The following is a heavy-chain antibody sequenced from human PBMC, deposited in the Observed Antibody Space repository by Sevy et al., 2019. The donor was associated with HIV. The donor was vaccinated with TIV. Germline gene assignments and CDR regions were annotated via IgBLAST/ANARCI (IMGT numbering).Heavy chain of an antibody. J-gene: IGHJ4*02. Sequence: SETRSLTCTVSGGSISSSSYYWGWIRQPPGKGLEWIGSIYYSGSTYYNPSLKSRVTISVDTSKNQFSLKLSSVTAADTAVYYCARHKVGASPLPDYWGQGTLVTVSS. CDR1: GGSISSSSYY. CDR3: ARHKVGASPLPDY. D-gene: IGHD1-26*01. V-gene: IGHV4-39*01. CDR2: IYYSGST.